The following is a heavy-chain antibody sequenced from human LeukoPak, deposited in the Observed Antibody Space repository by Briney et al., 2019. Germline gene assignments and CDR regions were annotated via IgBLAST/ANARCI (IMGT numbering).Heavy chain of an antibody. Sequence: SGGSLRLSCATSGFTFSHFGMHWVRQAPGKGLEWVAVIWNDGSNKYYGDPVKGRFTISRDNSRNTLYLQMNRLRVEDTAVYYCAKDAQRGFDYSNSLESWGQGTLVIVSS. CDR1: GFTFSHFG. D-gene: IGHD4-11*01. V-gene: IGHV3-33*06. CDR3: AKDAQRGFDYSNSLES. CDR2: IWNDGSNK. J-gene: IGHJ5*01.